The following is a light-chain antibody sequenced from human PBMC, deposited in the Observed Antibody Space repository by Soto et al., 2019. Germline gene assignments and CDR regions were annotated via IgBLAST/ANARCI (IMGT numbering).Light chain of an antibody. J-gene: IGKJ2*01. CDR2: KAS. Sequence: DIQMTQSPSTLSASVGDTVTITCRASQSISNWLAWYQQKPGQAPKLLIHKASILESGVPSRFRGSGSGTEFTLTLSSLQPDDFATFYCQQYDRFPYTFGQGTKLEIK. CDR1: QSISNW. CDR3: QQYDRFPYT. V-gene: IGKV1-5*03.